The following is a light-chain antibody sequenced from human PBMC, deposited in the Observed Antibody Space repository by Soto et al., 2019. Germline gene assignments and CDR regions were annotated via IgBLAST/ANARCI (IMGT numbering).Light chain of an antibody. CDR2: DAS. CDR1: QSLRSS. Sequence: VMTQSPATLSVSPGERATLSCRASQSLRSSLAWYQQKPGQAPRLLIYDASKRATGIPARFSGSGFGTDYTLTISSLEPEDFAVYYCQQRSKWRTFGQGTKVDIK. V-gene: IGKV3-11*01. J-gene: IGKJ1*01. CDR3: QQRSKWRT.